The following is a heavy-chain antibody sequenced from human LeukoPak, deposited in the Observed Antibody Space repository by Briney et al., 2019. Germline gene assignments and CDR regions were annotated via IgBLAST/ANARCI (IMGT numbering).Heavy chain of an antibody. CDR3: ARARWQQLATGFDP. V-gene: IGHV4-4*02. CDR1: GGSISSSNW. J-gene: IGHJ5*02. Sequence: SGTLSLTCAVSGGSISSSNWWSWVRPPPGKGLEWIGEIYHSGSTNYNPSLKSRVTISVDKSKNQFSLKLSSVTAADTAVYYCARARWQQLATGFDPWGQGTLVTVSS. CDR2: IYHSGST. D-gene: IGHD6-13*01.